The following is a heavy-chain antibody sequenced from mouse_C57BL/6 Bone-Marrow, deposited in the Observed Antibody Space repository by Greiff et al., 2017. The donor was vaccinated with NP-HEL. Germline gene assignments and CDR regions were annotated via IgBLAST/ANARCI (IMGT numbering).Heavy chain of an antibody. D-gene: IGHD3-3*01. Sequence: QVQLQQPGAELVKPGASVKVSCKASGYTFTSYWMHWVKQRPGQGLEWIGRIHPSDSDTNYNQKFKGKATLPVDKSSRTASMQLSSLTSEDSAVYYCAIRALWTGYFDYWGQGTTLTVSS. CDR1: GYTFTSYW. V-gene: IGHV1-74*01. CDR2: IHPSDSDT. CDR3: AIRALWTGYFDY. J-gene: IGHJ2*01.